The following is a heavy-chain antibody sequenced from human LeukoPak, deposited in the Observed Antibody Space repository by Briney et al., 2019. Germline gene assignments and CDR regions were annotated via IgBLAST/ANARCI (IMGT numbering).Heavy chain of an antibody. V-gene: IGHV3-23*01. J-gene: IGHJ3*02. CDR3: ARCSGGSCYSAFDI. CDR1: GITFSSYA. D-gene: IGHD2-15*01. Sequence: GGSLRLSCAASGITFSSYAMSWVRQAPGKGLEWVSGISGSGVGTYYADSVKGRFTISRDNAKNSLYLQMNSLRAEDTAVYYCARCSGGSCYSAFDIWGQGTMVTVSS. CDR2: ISGSGVGT.